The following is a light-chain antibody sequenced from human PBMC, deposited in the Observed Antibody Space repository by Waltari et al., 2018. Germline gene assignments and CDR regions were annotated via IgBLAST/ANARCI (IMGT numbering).Light chain of an antibody. CDR1: QSISGTY. J-gene: IGKJ2*01. Sequence: EIVVTQSPDTLSLSPGERATLSCRASQSISGTYLAWYQQKPGQAPRLLIYGASSRATGSPDRCRGSGSATDVTLTISRLEPEDFAFYYYQQYGGSPPYTFGQGTKLEIK. CDR3: QQYGGSPPYT. CDR2: GAS. V-gene: IGKV3-20*01.